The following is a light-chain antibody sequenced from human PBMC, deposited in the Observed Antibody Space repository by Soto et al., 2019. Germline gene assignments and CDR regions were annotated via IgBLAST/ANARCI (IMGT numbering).Light chain of an antibody. J-gene: IGLJ1*01. V-gene: IGLV1-40*01. CDR2: GNS. CDR3: QSYDSSLSGDV. CDR1: SSNIGAGYD. Sequence: QSVLTQPPSVSGAPGQRVTISCTGSSSNIGAGYDVHWYQQLPGTAPKLLSYGNSNRPSGVPDRFSGSKSGTSASLAIAGLQAEDEADYYRQSYDSSLSGDVFGTGTKLTLL.